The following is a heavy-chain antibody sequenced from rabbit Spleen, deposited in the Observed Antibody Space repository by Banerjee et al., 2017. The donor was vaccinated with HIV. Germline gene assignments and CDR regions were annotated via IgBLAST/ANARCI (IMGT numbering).Heavy chain of an antibody. J-gene: IGHJ5*01. V-gene: IGHV1S7*01. CDR2: IDPVFGIT. CDR3: ARDGESDGYLDWWDL. D-gene: IGHD6-1*01. Sequence: QLVESGGGLVQPGGSLKLSCKASGFTLSSYYMNWVRQAPGKGLEWIGYIDPVFGITYYANWVNGRFSISRENAQNTAFLQMTSLTAADTATYFCARDGESDGYLDWWDLWGQGTLVTV. CDR1: GFTLSSYY.